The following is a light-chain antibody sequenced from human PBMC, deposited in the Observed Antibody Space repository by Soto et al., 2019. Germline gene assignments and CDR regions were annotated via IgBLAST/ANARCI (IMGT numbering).Light chain of an antibody. CDR2: GAS. V-gene: IGKV3-20*01. CDR1: QSVSSSY. J-gene: IGKJ1*01. CDR3: QQYGDAPRT. Sequence: EIVLTQSPGTLSLSPGERATLSCRASQSVSSSYLAWYQQKPGQAPRLLIYGASSRATGIADRFSGIGSGTDFTLTISRLEPEAFAVYYCQQYGDAPRTFGQGTKVEIK.